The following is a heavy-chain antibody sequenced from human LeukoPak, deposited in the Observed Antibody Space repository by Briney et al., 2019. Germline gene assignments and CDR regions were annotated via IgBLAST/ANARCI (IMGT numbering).Heavy chain of an antibody. CDR3: ARTPNRITMVRGVTYYFDY. Sequence: GGSLRLSCAASGFTFSGYSMNWVRQAPGKGLEYVSYISSGSGTIYYADSVKGRFTISRDNAKNSLYLQMNSLRAEDTAVYYCARTPNRITMVRGVTYYFDYWGQGTLVTVSS. D-gene: IGHD3-10*01. CDR2: ISSGSGTI. V-gene: IGHV3-48*04. CDR1: GFTFSGYS. J-gene: IGHJ4*02.